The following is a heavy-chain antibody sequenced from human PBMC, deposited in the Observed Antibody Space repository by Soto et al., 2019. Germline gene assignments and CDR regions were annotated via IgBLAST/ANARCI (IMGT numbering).Heavy chain of an antibody. J-gene: IGHJ4*02. V-gene: IGHV3-7*03. CDR1: GFTFSSHW. Sequence: EVQLVQSGGGLVQPGGSLRLSCGASGFTFSSHWMTWVRQAPGKGLEWVASINPDGSVKHYVDSVKGRFTISRDNADHSLYLQMSSLRAEDTAVYYCARWGGGDYWGQGTLVTVSS. CDR2: INPDGSVK. CDR3: ARWGGGDY. D-gene: IGHD2-15*01.